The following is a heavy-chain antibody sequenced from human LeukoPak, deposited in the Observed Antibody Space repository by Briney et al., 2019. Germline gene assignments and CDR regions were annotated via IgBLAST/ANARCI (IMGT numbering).Heavy chain of an antibody. J-gene: IGHJ4*02. D-gene: IGHD3-22*01. Sequence: GSLRLSCAASGFTFSSYAMSWVRQAPGKGLEWVSAISGSGGGTYYADSVKGRFTISRDNSKNTLYLQMNSLRAEDTAVYYCAKDQPTYYYDSSGLIFDYWGQGTLVTVSS. V-gene: IGHV3-23*01. CDR3: AKDQPTYYYDSSGLIFDY. CDR1: GFTFSSYA. CDR2: ISGSGGGT.